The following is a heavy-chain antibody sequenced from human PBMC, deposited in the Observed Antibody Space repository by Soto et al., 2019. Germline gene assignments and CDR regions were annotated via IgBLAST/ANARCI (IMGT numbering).Heavy chain of an antibody. CDR1: GYTFSRYG. D-gene: IGHD2-8*01. J-gene: IGHJ6*02. CDR2: ISGYNGDT. CDR3: AKNGQPPYYYYGMDV. Sequence: QGQLVQSGPEVKKPGASVKVSCKASGYTFSRYGISWVRQAPGQGLEWMGWISGYNGDTKYAQKVQRRATMTIDTSTYTAYMELRSLTSDDTAIYYCAKNGQPPYYYYGMDVWGQGTTVTVSS. V-gene: IGHV1-18*01.